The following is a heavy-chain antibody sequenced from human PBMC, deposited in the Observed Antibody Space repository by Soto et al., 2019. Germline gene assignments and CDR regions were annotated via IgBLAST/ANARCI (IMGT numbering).Heavy chain of an antibody. D-gene: IGHD6-13*01. V-gene: IGHV4-30-4*01. J-gene: IGHJ6*02. CDR3: ARVTVAVAGILGGSYYYYGMDV. CDR1: GGSISSGDYY. Sequence: PSETLSLTCTVSGGSISSGDYYWSWIRQPPGKGLEWIGYIYYSGSTYYNPSLKSRVTISVDTSKNQFSLKLSSVTAADTAVYYCARVTVAVAGILGGSYYYYGMDVWGQGTTVTVSS. CDR2: IYYSGST.